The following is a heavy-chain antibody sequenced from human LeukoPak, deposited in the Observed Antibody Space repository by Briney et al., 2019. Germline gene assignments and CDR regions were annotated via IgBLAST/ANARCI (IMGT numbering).Heavy chain of an antibody. CDR1: GFAFCMYW. J-gene: IGHJ6*02. Sequence: GGSLRLSCAASGFAFCMYWMQWVRQAPGKGLLWVSHISSDGSNTLYADSVKGRFTVSRDNAKNTLYLQMDSLRADDTAVYYCATANYGLDVWGQGTTVTVS. V-gene: IGHV3-74*01. CDR3: ATANYGLDV. CDR2: ISSDGSNT.